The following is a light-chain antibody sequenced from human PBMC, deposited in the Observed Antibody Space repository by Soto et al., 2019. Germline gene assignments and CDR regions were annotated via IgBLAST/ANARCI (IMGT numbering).Light chain of an antibody. V-gene: IGKV1-5*03. J-gene: IGKJ5*01. Sequence: DIQMTQSPSTLSASVGDRVTITCRASQSISSWLAWYQQKPGKAPNLLIYKASSLESGVPSRFSGSGSGTHFTLTISSLQPEDSAIYYCQQSYNNPTFGQGTRLEIK. CDR1: QSISSW. CDR3: QQSYNNPT. CDR2: KAS.